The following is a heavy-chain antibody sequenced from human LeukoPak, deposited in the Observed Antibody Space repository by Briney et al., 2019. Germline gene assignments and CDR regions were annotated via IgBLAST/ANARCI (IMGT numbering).Heavy chain of an antibody. CDR1: GYTFTSYA. CDR2: INAGNGNT. V-gene: IGHV1-3*01. D-gene: IGHD6-19*01. Sequence: GASVKVSCKASGYTFTSYAMHWERQAPGQRLEWMGWINAGNGNTKYSQKFQGRVTITRDTSASTAYMELSSLRSEDTAVYYCARGVAVAGTKDWFDPWGQGTLVTVSS. J-gene: IGHJ5*02. CDR3: ARGVAVAGTKDWFDP.